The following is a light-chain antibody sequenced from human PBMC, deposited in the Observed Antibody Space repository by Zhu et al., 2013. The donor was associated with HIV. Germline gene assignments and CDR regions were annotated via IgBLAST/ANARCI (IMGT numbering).Light chain of an antibody. CDR1: QSISNW. CDR2: DAS. CDR3: QQYNTYWT. V-gene: IGKV1-5*01. J-gene: IGKJ1*01. Sequence: DIQLTQSPSTLATSVGDRVTITCRASQSISNWLAWYQQKPGKAPKLLIYDASNLETGVPSRFSGGGSGTEFTLTISSLQADDFATYYCQQYNTYWTFGQGTKVEVK.